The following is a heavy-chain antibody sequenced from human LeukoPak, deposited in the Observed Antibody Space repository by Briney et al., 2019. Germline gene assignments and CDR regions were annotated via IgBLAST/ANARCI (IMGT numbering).Heavy chain of an antibody. Sequence: GGSLRLSCAASGFTFSSYTMNWVRQAPGKGLEWVSSISSGSSYIYYADSVKGRFTISRDNAKNSLYLQMNSLRAEDTAVYYCARDTYDILTGYYKWAFDIWGQGTMVTVSS. CDR1: GFTFSSYT. V-gene: IGHV3-21*06. D-gene: IGHD3-9*01. CDR3: ARDTYDILTGYYKWAFDI. J-gene: IGHJ3*02. CDR2: ISSGSSYI.